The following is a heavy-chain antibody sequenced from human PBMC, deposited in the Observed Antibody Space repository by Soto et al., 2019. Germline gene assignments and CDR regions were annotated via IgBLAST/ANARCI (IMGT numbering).Heavy chain of an antibody. CDR1: GFPFTNYW. J-gene: IGHJ4*02. CDR2: ISPDGSDV. D-gene: IGHD2-8*02. Sequence: ESLRLSCAASGFPFTNYWMNGVRQTPGKGLMWVSRISPDGSDVGYADSVEGRFTVSRDNAKNTLYLQMHSLRAEDTAMYYCACWGHIVPVAPSDFDRWGQGTLVTVSS. CDR3: ACWGHIVPVAPSDFDR. V-gene: IGHV3-74*01.